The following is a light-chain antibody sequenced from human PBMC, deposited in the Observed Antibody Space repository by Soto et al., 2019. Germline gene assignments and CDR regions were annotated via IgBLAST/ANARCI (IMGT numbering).Light chain of an antibody. J-gene: IGLJ1*01. CDR2: DVS. CDR3: CSYAGIYTWV. V-gene: IGLV2-11*01. CDR1: SSDVGGYNY. Sequence: QSVLTQPRSASGSPGQSVTISCTGTSSDVGGYNYVSWYQQHPGKAPKLMIYDVSKRPSGVPDRFSGSKSGNTASLTISGLQAEDEADYYCCSYAGIYTWVFGTGTKLTVL.